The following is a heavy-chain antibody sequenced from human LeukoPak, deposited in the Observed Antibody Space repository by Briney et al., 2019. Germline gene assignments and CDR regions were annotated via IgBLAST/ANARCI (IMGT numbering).Heavy chain of an antibody. CDR3: ARDRVPAAIGPIDY. J-gene: IGHJ4*02. D-gene: IGHD2-2*02. CDR2: IWYDGSNK. CDR1: GFTFNSYG. Sequence: GRSLRLSCAASGFTFNSYGMHWVRQAPDKGLEWVAVIWYDGSNKYYADSVKGRFTISRDNSKNTLYLQMNSLRAEDTAVYYCARDRVPAAIGPIDYWGQGTLVTVSS. V-gene: IGHV3-33*01.